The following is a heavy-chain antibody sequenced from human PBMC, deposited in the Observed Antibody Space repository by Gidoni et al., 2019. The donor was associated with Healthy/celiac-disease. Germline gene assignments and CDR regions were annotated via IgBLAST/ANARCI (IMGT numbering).Heavy chain of an antibody. V-gene: IGHV4-34*01. CDR1: GGSFSGYY. CDR2: INHSGIT. J-gene: IGHJ5*02. D-gene: IGHD6-13*01. Sequence: QVQLQQWGAGLLKPSETLSLTCAVYGGSFSGYYWRWIRQPPGKGMEWIGEINHSGITNYNPSIKSRVTISVDTSKNQFALKLRSVTAADTAGYYCARGYSSSWYGGWFDPWGQGTLVTVSS. CDR3: ARGYSSSWYGGWFDP.